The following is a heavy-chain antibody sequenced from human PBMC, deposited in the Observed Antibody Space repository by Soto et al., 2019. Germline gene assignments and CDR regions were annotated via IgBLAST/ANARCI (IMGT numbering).Heavy chain of an antibody. Sequence: SGPTLVNPTQTLTLTCTFSGFSLSTTGMCVSWIRQPPGKALEWLALIDWADDKYYSTSLKTRLTISKDSSKNQVVLTMTNVEPVDTATYFCSRAVGGFTYGYPDYWGQGTLVTVSS. D-gene: IGHD5-18*01. CDR2: IDWADDK. CDR1: GFSLSTTGMC. V-gene: IGHV2-70*01. CDR3: SRAVGGFTYGYPDY. J-gene: IGHJ4*02.